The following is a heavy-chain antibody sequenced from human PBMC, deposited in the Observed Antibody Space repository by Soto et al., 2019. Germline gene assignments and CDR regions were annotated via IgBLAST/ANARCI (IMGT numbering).Heavy chain of an antibody. J-gene: IGHJ5*02. CDR3: AIEGGGYGSGWFLAWFDP. Sequence: SVKVSCKASGGTFSSYAISWVAQAPGQGLEWMGGIIPIFATANYAQKFQGRVTITADESTSTAYMAQSSRRSEDTAVYYCAIEGGGYGSGWFLAWFDPWGQGTLVTVSS. CDR1: GGTFSSYA. V-gene: IGHV1-69*13. CDR2: IIPIFATA. D-gene: IGHD6-13*01.